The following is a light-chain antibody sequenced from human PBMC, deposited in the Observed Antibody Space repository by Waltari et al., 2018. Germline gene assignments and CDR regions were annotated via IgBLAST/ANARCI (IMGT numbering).Light chain of an antibody. V-gene: IGKV3-15*01. Sequence: DTIMTQSPATLSVSPGETATLSCRASKSVGNNIAWFQQTPGQAPRLLIYVTSSRSTNIPGRFSGAGSGTDFSLTISGLQSEDFAVYYCQKYNEWPYTFGQGT. CDR3: QKYNEWPYT. CDR2: VTS. J-gene: IGKJ2*01. CDR1: KSVGNN.